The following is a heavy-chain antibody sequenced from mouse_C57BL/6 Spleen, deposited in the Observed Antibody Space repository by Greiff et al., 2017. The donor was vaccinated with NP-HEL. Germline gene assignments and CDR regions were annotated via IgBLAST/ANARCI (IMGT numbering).Heavy chain of an antibody. D-gene: IGHD2-3*01. V-gene: IGHV1-50*01. CDR2: IDPSDSYT. CDR3: ARSGDGYSFFAY. Sequence: VQLQQSGAELAKPGASVKLSCKASGYTFTSYWMHWVKQRPGQGLEWIGEIDPSDSYTNYNQKFKGKATLTVDTSSSTAYMQLSSLTSEDSAVYYCARSGDGYSFFAYWGQGTLVTVSA. J-gene: IGHJ3*01. CDR1: GYTFTSYW.